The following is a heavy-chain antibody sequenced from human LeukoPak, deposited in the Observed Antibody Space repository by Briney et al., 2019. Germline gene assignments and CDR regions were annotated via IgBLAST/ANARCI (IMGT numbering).Heavy chain of an antibody. Sequence: ASVKVSCKASGYTFTNFGTSWMRRAPGQGLEWMGWIRGDGSFGDYAEKFQGRVTMTTDTSTNTVSMELRSLRPDDTAIYYCARRLKLGSSASWRWFDPWGQGTLVTVYS. CDR1: GYTFTNFG. J-gene: IGHJ5*02. D-gene: IGHD2-2*01. V-gene: IGHV1-18*01. CDR3: ARRLKLGSSASWRWFDP. CDR2: IRGDGSFG.